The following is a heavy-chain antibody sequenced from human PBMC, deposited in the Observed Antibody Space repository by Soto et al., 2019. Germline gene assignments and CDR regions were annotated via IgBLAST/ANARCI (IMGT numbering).Heavy chain of an antibody. J-gene: IGHJ4*02. CDR3: ARDRPNYYDSSGYNDY. CDR2: IYSGGST. D-gene: IGHD3-22*01. V-gene: IGHV3-66*01. Sequence: EVQLVESGGGLVQPGGSLRLSCAASGFTVSSNYMSWVRQAPGKGLEWVSVIYSGGSTYYADSVKGRFTISRDNSKHTLYLQMNSLRAEDTAVYYCARDRPNYYDSSGYNDYWGQGTLVTVSS. CDR1: GFTVSSNY.